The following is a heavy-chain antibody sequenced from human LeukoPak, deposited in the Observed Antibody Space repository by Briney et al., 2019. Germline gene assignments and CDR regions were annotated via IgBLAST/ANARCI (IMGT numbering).Heavy chain of an antibody. CDR2: ISSSSSYI. D-gene: IGHD2-2*01. CDR3: ARDARRPVVVPAAMAYYFDY. CDR1: GFTFSSCS. V-gene: IGHV3-21*01. Sequence: GGSLRLSCAASGFTFSSCSMNWVRQAPGKGLEWVSSISSSSSYIYYADSVKGRFTISRDNAKNSLYLQMNSLRAEDTAVYYCARDARRPVVVPAAMAYYFDYWGQGTLVTVSS. J-gene: IGHJ4*02.